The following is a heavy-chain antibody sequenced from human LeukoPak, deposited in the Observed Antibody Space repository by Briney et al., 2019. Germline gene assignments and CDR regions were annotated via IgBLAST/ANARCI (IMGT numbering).Heavy chain of an antibody. CDR1: GYTFTSYG. CDR3: ARVGKYQLLSCFDY. V-gene: IGHV1-18*01. Sequence: ASVKVSCKASGYTFTSYGIRWVRQAPGQGLEWMGWISAYNGNTNYAQKLQGRVTMTTDTSTSTAYMELRSLRSDDTAVYYCARVGKYQLLSCFDYWGQGTLVTVSS. CDR2: ISAYNGNT. D-gene: IGHD2-2*01. J-gene: IGHJ4*02.